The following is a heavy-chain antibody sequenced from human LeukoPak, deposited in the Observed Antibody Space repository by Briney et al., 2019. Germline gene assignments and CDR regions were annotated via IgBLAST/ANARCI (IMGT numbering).Heavy chain of an antibody. D-gene: IGHD1-7*01. J-gene: IGHJ3*01. CDR1: GGSISSSSYY. CDR3: ARDRASLTGTTQSDAFDV. Sequence: SETLSLTCTVSGGSISSSSYYWGWIRQPPGKGLEWIGSIYYSGSTYYNPSLKSRVTISVDTSKNQFSLKLSSVTAADTAVYYCARDRASLTGTTQSDAFDVWGQGTMVTVSS. CDR2: IYYSGST. V-gene: IGHV4-39*07.